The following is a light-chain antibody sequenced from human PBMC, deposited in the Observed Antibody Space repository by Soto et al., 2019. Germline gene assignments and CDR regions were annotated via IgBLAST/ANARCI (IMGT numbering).Light chain of an antibody. CDR1: QSVSSN. CDR2: GAS. J-gene: IGKJ5*01. Sequence: EIVMTQSPATLSVSPGERATLSCRASQSVSSNLAWYQQKPGQAPRLLIYGASTRATGISARFSGSGSETEFTLTISSLQSEDFAVYYCQQYEKWPPSITFGQGTRLEI. CDR3: QQYEKWPPSIT. V-gene: IGKV3-15*01.